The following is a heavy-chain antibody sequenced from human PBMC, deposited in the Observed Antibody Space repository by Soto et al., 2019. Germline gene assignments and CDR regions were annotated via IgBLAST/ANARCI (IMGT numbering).Heavy chain of an antibody. D-gene: IGHD6-6*01. V-gene: IGHV1-69*13. CDR3: ARGVVAARQGPFDY. CDR1: GGTFSSYA. J-gene: IGHJ4*02. Sequence: VNVSCKASGGTFSSYAISWVREAPGQGREWMGGIIPIFGTANYAQKFQGRVTITADESTSTAYMELSSLRSEDTAVYYCARGVVAARQGPFDYWGQGTLVTVSS. CDR2: IIPIFGTA.